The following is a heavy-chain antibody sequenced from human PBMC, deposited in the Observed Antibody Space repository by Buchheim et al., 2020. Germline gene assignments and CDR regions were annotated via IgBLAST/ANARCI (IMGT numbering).Heavy chain of an antibody. V-gene: IGHV4-39*07. Sequence: QLQLQESGPGLVKPSETLSLTCTVSGGSISSSSYYWGWIRQPPGKGLEWIGSIYYSGSTYYNPSLKSRATISVDTSKNQFSLKLSSVTAADTAVYYCARDLYDFWSGYQNWFDPWGQGTL. D-gene: IGHD3-3*01. J-gene: IGHJ5*02. CDR2: IYYSGST. CDR3: ARDLYDFWSGYQNWFDP. CDR1: GGSISSSSYY.